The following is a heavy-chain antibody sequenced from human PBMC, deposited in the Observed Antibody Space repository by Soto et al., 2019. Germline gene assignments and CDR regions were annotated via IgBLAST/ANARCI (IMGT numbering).Heavy chain of an antibody. Sequence: QVQLVESGGGVVQPGTSLRLSCVGSGFTFSSYFIHWVRQAPGKGLEWVALTSYDGSNNFYGNSVKGRFTISRHNSRNTVKMQMDSLTFEDTALYYCARWGTTGKLDVWGQGTLVSVSS. J-gene: IGHJ4*02. D-gene: IGHD3-16*01. CDR3: ARWGTTGKLDV. CDR1: GFTFSSYF. V-gene: IGHV3-33*05. CDR2: TSYDGSNN.